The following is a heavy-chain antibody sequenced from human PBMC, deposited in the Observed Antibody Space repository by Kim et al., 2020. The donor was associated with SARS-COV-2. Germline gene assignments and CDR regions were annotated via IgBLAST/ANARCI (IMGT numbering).Heavy chain of an antibody. D-gene: IGHD6-19*01. Sequence: GGSLRLSCAASGFTFSRRAMSWVRQVPGKGLEWIASVNNNNNPYYADSVKGRFTVSRDITKDTLYLQMNSLRADDPALYYCAKDHPSSGWPTFDSWGQGTLVA. CDR2: VNNNNNP. CDR3: AKDHPSSGWPTFDS. J-gene: IGHJ4*02. V-gene: IGHV3-23*05. CDR1: GFTFSRRA.